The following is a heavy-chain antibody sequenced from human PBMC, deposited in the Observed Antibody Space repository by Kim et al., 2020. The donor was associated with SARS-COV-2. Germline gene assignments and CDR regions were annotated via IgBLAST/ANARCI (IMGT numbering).Heavy chain of an antibody. Sequence: SGPTLVKPTQTLTLTCTFSGFSLSTPTMCVTWIRQSPGKALEWLARIDWDNDKYYSTSLKTRLTISKDTSKNQVVLTMTNMDPVDTATYYCARTVADSSGLYVHFYSCGQATLVTVSS. CDR1: GFSLSTPTMC. CDR3: ARTVADSSGLYVHFYS. J-gene: IGHJ4*02. D-gene: IGHD6-19*01. CDR2: IDWDNDK. V-gene: IGHV2-70*11.